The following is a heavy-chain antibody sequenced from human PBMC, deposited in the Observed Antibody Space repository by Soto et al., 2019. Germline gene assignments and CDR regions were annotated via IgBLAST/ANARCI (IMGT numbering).Heavy chain of an antibody. CDR1: GFTFSSYS. CDR2: ISSSSKT. Sequence: EVQLVESGGGLVKPGGSLRLSCAASGFTFSSYSMNWVRQAPGKGLEWVSSISSSSKTYYADSVKGRFTISRDNAKNSLYLQMNSLRAEDTAVYYCARDSALDYWGQGTQVTVSS. J-gene: IGHJ4*02. V-gene: IGHV3-21*02. CDR3: ARDSALDY.